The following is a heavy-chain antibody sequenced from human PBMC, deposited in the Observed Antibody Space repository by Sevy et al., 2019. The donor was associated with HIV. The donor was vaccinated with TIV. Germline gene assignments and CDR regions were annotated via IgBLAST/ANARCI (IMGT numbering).Heavy chain of an antibody. CDR1: GFTFSSYG. D-gene: IGHD2-2*01. CDR3: ASAFHIVVVPAAYYYYYGMDV. CDR2: IRYDGSNK. Sequence: GGSLRLSCAASGFTFSSYGMHWVRQAPGKGLEWVAFIRYDGSNKYYADSVKGRFTISRDNSKNTLYLQMNSLRAEETAVYYCASAFHIVVVPAAYYYYYGMDVWGQGTTVTVSS. V-gene: IGHV3-30*02. J-gene: IGHJ6*02.